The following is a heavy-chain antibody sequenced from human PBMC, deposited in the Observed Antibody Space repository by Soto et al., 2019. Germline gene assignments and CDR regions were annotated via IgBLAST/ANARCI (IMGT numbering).Heavy chain of an antibody. D-gene: IGHD3-3*01. J-gene: IGHJ4*02. CDR3: ANFPSWSSSAGRDY. V-gene: IGHV3-21*06. CDR1: GFSFSKYS. CDR2: INDRSNYI. Sequence: PWGSLRLSCAASGFSFSKYSLNWVRQAPGKGLEWVSSINDRSNYIYYADSVKGRFTISRDNAINSLYLQMNSLRPDDTAVYYCANFPSWSSSAGRDYWGRGNLVSVSS.